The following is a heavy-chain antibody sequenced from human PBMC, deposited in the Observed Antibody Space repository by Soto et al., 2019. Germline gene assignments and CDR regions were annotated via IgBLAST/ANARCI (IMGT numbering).Heavy chain of an antibody. CDR3: AMLGGWSGGSSGMDV. J-gene: IGHJ6*02. CDR2: IRRKANSYTT. CDR1: GLIFSDYH. V-gene: IGHV3-72*01. D-gene: IGHD6-19*01. Sequence: EVQLVESGGGLVQPGGSLRLSCAASGLIFSDYHMDWVRQAPGKGLEWFGRIRRKANSYTTEYAASVKGRLTISRDASKNSLYLQMNSLKSEDTAVYYCAMLGGWSGGSSGMDVWGQGTTVTVSS.